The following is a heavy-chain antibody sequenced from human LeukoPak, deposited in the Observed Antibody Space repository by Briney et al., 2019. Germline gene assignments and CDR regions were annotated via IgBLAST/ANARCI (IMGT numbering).Heavy chain of an antibody. V-gene: IGHV4-34*01. CDR1: GGSFSGYY. J-gene: IGHJ4*02. Sequence: PSETLSLTCAVYGGSFSGYYWSWIRHPPGKGLEWIGEINHSGSTNYNPSLKSRVTISVDTSKNQFSLKPSSVTAADTAVYYCASRYCSGGSCYRITFDYWGQGTLVTVSS. CDR2: INHSGST. CDR3: ASRYCSGGSCYRITFDY. D-gene: IGHD2-15*01.